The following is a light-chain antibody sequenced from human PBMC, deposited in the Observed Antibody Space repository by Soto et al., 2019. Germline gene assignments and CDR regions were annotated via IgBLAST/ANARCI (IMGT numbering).Light chain of an antibody. J-gene: IGKJ3*01. Sequence: DIQMTQSPSSLSASVGDRVTITCQASQDISNYLNWYQQKPGKAPKLLIYDASNLETGVPSRFSGSGSGTDFTFTISSLQPEDIATYYCQQYDNLMALTFGPGTKVDIK. CDR2: DAS. CDR3: QQYDNLMALT. V-gene: IGKV1-33*01. CDR1: QDISNY.